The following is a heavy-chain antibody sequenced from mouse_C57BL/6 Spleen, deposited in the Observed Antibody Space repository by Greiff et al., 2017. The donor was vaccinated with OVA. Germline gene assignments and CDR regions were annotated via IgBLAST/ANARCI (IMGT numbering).Heavy chain of an antibody. CDR1: GFTFSDYG. CDR3: ARFSRGDFDG. CDR2: ISSGSSTI. J-gene: IGHJ1*03. V-gene: IGHV5-17*01. Sequence: EVKLVESGGGLVKPGGSLKLSCAASGFTFSDYGMHWVRQAPEKGLEWVAYISSGSSTIYYADTVKGRFTISRDNAKNTLFLQMTSLRAEDTAMYYCARFSRGDFDGWGTGTTVTVSS.